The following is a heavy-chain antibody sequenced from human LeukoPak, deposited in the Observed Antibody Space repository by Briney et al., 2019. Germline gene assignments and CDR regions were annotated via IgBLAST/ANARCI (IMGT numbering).Heavy chain of an antibody. CDR2: IIPIFGTA. CDR3: ARDGGIAVAGEILVY. J-gene: IGHJ4*02. CDR1: GGTFSSYA. Sequence: SVKVSCKASGGTFSSYAISWVRQAPGQRLEWMGRIIPIFGTANYAQKFLGRVTITTDESTSTAYMELSSLRSEDTAVYYCARDGGIAVAGEILVYWGQGTLVTVSS. V-gene: IGHV1-69*05. D-gene: IGHD6-19*01.